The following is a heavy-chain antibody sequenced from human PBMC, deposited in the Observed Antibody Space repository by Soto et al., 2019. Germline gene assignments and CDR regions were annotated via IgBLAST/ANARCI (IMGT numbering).Heavy chain of an antibody. CDR1: EGSISCDGDYYR. V-gene: IGHV4-31*03. CDR2: IYDSGSP. J-gene: IGHJ4*02. CDR3: ARVRENYFDS. Sequence: SETLCLTCTVSEGSISCDGDYYRWRWIRQHPGKGLEWIGYIYDSGSPYYHPSLESRVTVSVDTSKNQFSLKLSSLTAADTAVYYCARVRENYFDSWGQGILVTVSS.